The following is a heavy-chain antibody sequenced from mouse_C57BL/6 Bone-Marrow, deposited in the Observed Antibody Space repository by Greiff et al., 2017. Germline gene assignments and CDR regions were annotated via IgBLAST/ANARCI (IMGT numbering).Heavy chain of an antibody. V-gene: IGHV1-69*01. CDR2: IDPSDSYT. Sequence: VQLQQPGAELVMPGASVKLSCKASGYTFTSYWMHWVKQRPGQGLEWIGEIDPSDSYTNYNQKFKGKSTLTVDKSSSTAYMQLSSLASEDSAVYCCARSYDYDAPFAYWGQGTLVTVSA. D-gene: IGHD2-4*01. J-gene: IGHJ3*01. CDR3: ARSYDYDAPFAY. CDR1: GYTFTSYW.